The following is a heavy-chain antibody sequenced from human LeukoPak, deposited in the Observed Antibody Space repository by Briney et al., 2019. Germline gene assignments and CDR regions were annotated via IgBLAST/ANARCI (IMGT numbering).Heavy chain of an antibody. CDR2: INHSGST. V-gene: IGHV4-34*01. D-gene: IGHD6-19*01. Sequence: SETLSLTCAVYGGSFSGYYWSWIRQPPGKGLEWIGEINHSGSTNCNPSLKSRVTISVDTSRNQFSLKLSSVTAADTAVYYCARRRWLVPMPYYFDYWGQGTLVTVSS. J-gene: IGHJ4*02. CDR1: GGSFSGYY. CDR3: ARRRWLVPMPYYFDY.